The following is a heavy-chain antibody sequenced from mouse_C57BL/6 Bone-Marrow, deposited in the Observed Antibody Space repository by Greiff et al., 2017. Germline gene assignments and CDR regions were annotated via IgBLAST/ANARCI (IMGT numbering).Heavy chain of an antibody. D-gene: IGHD1-3*01. CDR1: GYAFSSSW. Sequence: QVQLQQSGPELVKPGASVKISCKASGYAFSSSWMNWVKQRPGKGLEWIGRIYPGDGDTNYNGKFKGKATLTADKSSSTAYMQLSSLTSEDSAVYFCARLWESRYFDVWGTGTTVTVSS. J-gene: IGHJ1*03. CDR3: ARLWESRYFDV. CDR2: IYPGDGDT. V-gene: IGHV1-82*01.